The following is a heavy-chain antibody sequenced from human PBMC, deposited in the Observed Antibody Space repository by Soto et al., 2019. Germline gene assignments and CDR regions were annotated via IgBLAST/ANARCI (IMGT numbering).Heavy chain of an antibody. CDR2: IYWNDDK. V-gene: IGHV2-5*01. Sequence: SGPTLVNHTQTLTLTCTFSGFSLSTSGVGAGWIRQPPGKALEWLALIYWNDDKRYSPSLKSRLTITKDTSKNQVVLTMTNMDPVDTATYYCAHRRDSGWPLDYWGQGTLVTVSS. D-gene: IGHD6-19*01. CDR1: GFSLSTSGVG. CDR3: AHRRDSGWPLDY. J-gene: IGHJ4*02.